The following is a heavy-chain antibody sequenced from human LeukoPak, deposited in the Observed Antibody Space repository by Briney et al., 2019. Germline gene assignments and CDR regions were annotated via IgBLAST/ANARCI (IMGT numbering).Heavy chain of an antibody. CDR1: GDSITNNYH. J-gene: IGHJ4*02. CDR3: ARRFDS. Sequence: PSETLSLTCTVSGDSITNNYHWSWIRQPPGMGLEFIGYIYYSGSTNYNPSLKSRVTISIDTSKNQFSLRLTSVTAADTAVYYCARRFDSWGQGTLVTVSS. V-gene: IGHV4-59*01. CDR2: IYYSGST.